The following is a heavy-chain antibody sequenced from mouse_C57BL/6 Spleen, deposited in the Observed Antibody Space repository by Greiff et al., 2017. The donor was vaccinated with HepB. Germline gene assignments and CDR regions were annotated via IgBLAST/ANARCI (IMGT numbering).Heavy chain of an antibody. J-gene: IGHJ2*01. CDR3: ARGTYYEDY. V-gene: IGHV1-7*01. CDR1: GYTFSSYW. Sequence: QLRQSGAELAKPGASGKLSCKASGYTFSSYWMHWVKQRPGHGLEWIGYINPSSGYTKYNQKFKDKATLTADKSSSTAYMQLSSLTYEDSAVYYCARGTYYEDYWGQGTTLTVSS. CDR2: INPSSGYT. D-gene: IGHD2-10*01.